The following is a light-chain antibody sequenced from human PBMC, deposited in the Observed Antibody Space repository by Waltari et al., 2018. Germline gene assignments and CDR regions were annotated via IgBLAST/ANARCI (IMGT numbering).Light chain of an antibody. CDR1: QGISSD. CDR3: QQLNSYVYT. J-gene: IGKJ2*01. Sequence: IQLTQSPSSLSASVGDRATITCRASQGISSDLAWYQQKPGNAPKLLIYAASTLQSGVPSRFSGSGSGTDFTLTISSLQPEDFATYYCQQLNSYVYTFGQGTKLEIK. CDR2: AAS. V-gene: IGKV1-9*01.